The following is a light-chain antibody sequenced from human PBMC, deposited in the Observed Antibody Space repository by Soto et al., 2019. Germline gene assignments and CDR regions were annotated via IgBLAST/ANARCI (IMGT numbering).Light chain of an antibody. CDR3: QHPGT. CDR1: QSISSW. CDR2: DAS. Sequence: DIQMTQSPSTLSASVGDRVTITCRASQSISSWLAWYQQKPGKAPKLLIYDASSLESGVPSRFSGSGSRTEFTLTISSLQPDDFATYYCQHPGTFGQGTKLEIK. J-gene: IGKJ2*01. V-gene: IGKV1-5*01.